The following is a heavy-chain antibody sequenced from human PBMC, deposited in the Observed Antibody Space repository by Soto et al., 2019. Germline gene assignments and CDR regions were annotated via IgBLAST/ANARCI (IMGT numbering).Heavy chain of an antibody. CDR1: GFTFSSYA. J-gene: IGHJ6*03. CDR2: ISGSGGST. V-gene: IGHV3-23*01. CDR3: AKDTVPDYYYYYMDV. D-gene: IGHD4-17*01. Sequence: EVQLLESGGGLVQPGGSLRLSCAASGFTFSSYAMSWVRQAPGKGLEWVSAISGSGGSTYYADSVKGRFTISRDNSKNPLYLQMNSLRAEDTAVYYCAKDTVPDYYYYYMDVWGKGTTVTVSS.